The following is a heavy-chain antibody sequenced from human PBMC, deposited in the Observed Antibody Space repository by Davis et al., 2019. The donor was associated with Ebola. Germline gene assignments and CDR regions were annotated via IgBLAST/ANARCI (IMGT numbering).Heavy chain of an antibody. Sequence: SETLSLTCAVYGDSVSDYFWSWIRQPPGKGLEWIGETGHSGYTNYSPSLMSRVTMSVDSSKNQFSLKLHSVTAADTAVYYCARTTKTNIEASGLGFNSFDSWGQGALVFVSS. CDR1: GDSVSDYF. D-gene: IGHD4-17*01. V-gene: IGHV4-34*01. CDR2: TGHSGYT. CDR3: ARTTKTNIEASGLGFNSFDS. J-gene: IGHJ5*01.